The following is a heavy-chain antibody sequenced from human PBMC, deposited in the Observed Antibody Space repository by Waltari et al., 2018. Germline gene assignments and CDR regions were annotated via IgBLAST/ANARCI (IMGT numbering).Heavy chain of an antibody. J-gene: IGHJ5*02. D-gene: IGHD6-19*01. V-gene: IGHV3-30*18. CDR2: ISYDGSKK. Sequence: QVQLVESGGGVVQPGRSLRLSCADSGFTFSSYGMHRVRQAPGKGLEWVAVISYDGSKKYYADSVKGRFTISRDNSKNTLYLQMNSLRAEDTAVYYCAKGARIAVAGIIWFDPWGQGTLVTVSS. CDR3: AKGARIAVAGIIWFDP. CDR1: GFTFSSYG.